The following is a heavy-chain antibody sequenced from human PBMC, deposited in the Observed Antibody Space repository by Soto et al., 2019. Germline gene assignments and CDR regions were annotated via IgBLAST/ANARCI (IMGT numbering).Heavy chain of an antibody. CDR1: GYSFARYW. D-gene: IGHD6-6*01. CDR3: ARTRSFTLGFYYDGMDV. J-gene: IGHJ6*02. CDR2: IYPGDSDT. Sequence: ASLNISCTGSGYSFARYWIGWVRQMPGKDLEWMGIIYPGDSDTRYSPSFQGQVTISADKSLRTAYLKWTSMKASDTALYYCARTRSFTLGFYYDGMDVWGQGTTVTV. V-gene: IGHV5-51*01.